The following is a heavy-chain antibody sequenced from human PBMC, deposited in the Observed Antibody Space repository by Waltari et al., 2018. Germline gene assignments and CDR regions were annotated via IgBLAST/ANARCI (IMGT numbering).Heavy chain of an antibody. CDR3: AKDQSSGGVAGTGYFDY. J-gene: IGHJ4*02. V-gene: IGHV3-23*01. CDR2: IRGSGGRT. CDR1: GFTFSSYA. D-gene: IGHD6-19*01. Sequence: EVQLLESGGGLVQPGGSLRLSCAASGFTFSSYAMSWVRQAPGKGLEWVSAIRGSGGRTYYADSVKGRFTISRDNAKNTLYLQMNSLRAEDTAVYYCAKDQSSGGVAGTGYFDYWGQGTLVTVSS.